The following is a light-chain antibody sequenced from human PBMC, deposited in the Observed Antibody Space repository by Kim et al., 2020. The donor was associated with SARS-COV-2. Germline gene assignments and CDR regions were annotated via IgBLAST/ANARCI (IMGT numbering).Light chain of an antibody. CDR1: QSVRSS. CDR2: GAS. V-gene: IGKV3-15*01. Sequence: EIVMTQSPATLSVYPGERATLSCRASQSVRSSLAWYQQRPGQAPRLLIYGASTRATGIPARFSGSGSGTEFTLTISSLQSEDFAVYYCQQYNNWPPITFGQGTRLEIK. CDR3: QQYNNWPPIT. J-gene: IGKJ5*01.